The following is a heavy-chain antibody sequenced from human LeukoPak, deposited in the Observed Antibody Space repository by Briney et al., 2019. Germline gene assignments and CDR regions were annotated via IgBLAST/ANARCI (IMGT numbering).Heavy chain of an antibody. CDR3: ARDRSTVPDY. D-gene: IGHD4-17*01. CDR1: GFTFSSYS. Sequence: GGSLRLSCAASGFTFSSYSMNWVRQAPGKGLEWVSSISSSSSYIYYADSVKGRFTISRDNAKNSLYLQMNSLRAEDTAVYYCARDRSTVPDYWGQGTLSPSPQ. CDR2: ISSSSSYI. J-gene: IGHJ4*02. V-gene: IGHV3-21*01.